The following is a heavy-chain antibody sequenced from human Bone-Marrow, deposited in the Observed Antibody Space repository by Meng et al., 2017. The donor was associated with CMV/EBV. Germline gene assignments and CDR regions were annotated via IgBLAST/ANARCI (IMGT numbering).Heavy chain of an antibody. J-gene: IGHJ6*02. V-gene: IGHV3-21*01. CDR3: ARDWYSSSWYDHGGMDV. Sequence: GESLKISCAASGFTFSSYSMNWVRQAPGKGLEWVSSISSSSSYIYYADSVKGRFTISRDNAKNSLYLQMNSLRAEDTAVYYCARDWYSSSWYDHGGMDVWGQGTTVTVSS. D-gene: IGHD6-13*01. CDR1: GFTFSSYS. CDR2: ISSSSSYI.